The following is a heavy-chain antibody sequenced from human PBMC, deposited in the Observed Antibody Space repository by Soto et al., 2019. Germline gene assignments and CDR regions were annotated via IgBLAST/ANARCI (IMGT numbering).Heavy chain of an antibody. CDR2: ISGSTGKT. V-gene: IGHV3-23*01. J-gene: IGHJ6*02. D-gene: IGHD3-10*01. Sequence: LRLSCAASGFTFRTYAMSWVRQAPGKGLEWVSVISGSTGKTYYAGSVKGRFTISRDNSKNTLSLQMNSLRGEDTAVYFCAKNRGSGSPYYYNMEVWGQGTMVTVSS. CDR3: AKNRGSGSPYYYNMEV. CDR1: GFTFRTYA.